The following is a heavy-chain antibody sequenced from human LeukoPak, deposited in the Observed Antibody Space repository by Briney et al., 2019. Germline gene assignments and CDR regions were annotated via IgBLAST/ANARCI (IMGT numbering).Heavy chain of an antibody. CDR3: ARDRSNCFDP. D-gene: IGHD2-15*01. J-gene: IGHJ5*02. V-gene: IGHV3-30-3*01. Sequence: PGRSLRLSCAASGFTFSSYAMHWVRQAPGKGLEWVAVISYDGSNKYYADSVKGRFTISRDTSKNTLYLQMNSLRADDTAVYYCARDRSNCFDPWGQGTLVTVSS. CDR2: ISYDGSNK. CDR1: GFTFSSYA.